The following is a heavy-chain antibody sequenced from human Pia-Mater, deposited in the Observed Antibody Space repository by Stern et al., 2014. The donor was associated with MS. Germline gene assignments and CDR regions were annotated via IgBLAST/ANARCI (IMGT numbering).Heavy chain of an antibody. CDR2: VYYSGIT. CDR3: ARGVTAVTNYVPNWCFDL. J-gene: IGHJ2*01. D-gene: IGHD4-11*01. V-gene: IGHV4-39*02. Sequence: VQLVESGPGLVKPSETLSLTCTVSGASITHRDYWGWLRQHPGKGLAWIGSVYYSGITYYRPSLQSRAAISIDTSRNQFFLRLNSVTTTDTAVYFCARGVTAVTNYVPNWCFDLWGRGTLVTVSS. CDR1: GASITHRDY.